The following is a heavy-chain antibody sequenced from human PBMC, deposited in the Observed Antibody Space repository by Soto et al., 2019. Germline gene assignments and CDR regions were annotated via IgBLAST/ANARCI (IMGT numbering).Heavy chain of an antibody. CDR2: INSDGSST. V-gene: IGHV3-74*01. Sequence: EVQLMESGGGLVQPGGSLRLSCAASGFTFSSYWMHWVRQAPGKGLVWVSHINSDGSSTSYADSVKGRFTISRDNAKNKLYLHMNSLSAEDTAGYYCARAPYCSSTSCFVDYYYYYMDVWGKGTTVTVSS. CDR3: ARAPYCSSTSCFVDYYYYYMDV. J-gene: IGHJ6*03. CDR1: GFTFSSYW. D-gene: IGHD2-2*01.